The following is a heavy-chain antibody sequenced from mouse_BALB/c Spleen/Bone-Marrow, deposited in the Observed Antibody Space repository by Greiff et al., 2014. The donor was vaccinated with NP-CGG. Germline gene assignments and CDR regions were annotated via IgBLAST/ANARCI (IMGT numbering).Heavy chain of an antibody. CDR1: GYTFTSYW. D-gene: IGHD2-1*01. Sequence: VQLVESGAELVRPGASVKLSCKASGYTFTSYWINWVKQRPGQGLEWIGNIYPSDSYTNYNQKFKDKATLTVDKSSSTAYMQLSSSTSEDSAVYFCTRAGNYGNYYAMDYWGQGTSVTVSS. CDR3: TRAGNYGNYYAMDY. J-gene: IGHJ4*01. CDR2: IYPSDSYT. V-gene: IGHV1-69*02.